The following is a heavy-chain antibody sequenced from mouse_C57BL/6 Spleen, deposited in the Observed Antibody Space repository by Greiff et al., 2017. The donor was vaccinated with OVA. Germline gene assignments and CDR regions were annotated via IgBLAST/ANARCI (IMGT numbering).Heavy chain of an antibody. D-gene: IGHD2-3*01. CDR3: ARTPDGYYAMDY. Sequence: VQLQQPGAELVRPGSSVKLSCKASGYTFTSYWMDWVKQRPGQGLEWIGNIYPSDSETHYNQKFKDKATLTVDTSSSTAYMQLSSLTSEDSAVYYCARTPDGYYAMDYWGQGTSVTVSS. V-gene: IGHV1-61*01. J-gene: IGHJ4*01. CDR2: IYPSDSET. CDR1: GYTFTSYW.